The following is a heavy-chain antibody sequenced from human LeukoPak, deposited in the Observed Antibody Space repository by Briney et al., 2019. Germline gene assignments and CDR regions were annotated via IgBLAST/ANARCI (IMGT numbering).Heavy chain of an antibody. CDR3: ARDKMRGQWLVDFDY. Sequence: GASVKVSCKASGYTFTSYGISWVRQAPGQGLEWMGWISAYNGNTNYAQKLQGRVTMTTDTSTSTAYMELRSLRSDDTAVYYCARDKMRGQWLVDFDYWGQGTLVTVSS. CDR1: GYTFTSYG. V-gene: IGHV1-18*04. CDR2: ISAYNGNT. J-gene: IGHJ4*02. D-gene: IGHD6-19*01.